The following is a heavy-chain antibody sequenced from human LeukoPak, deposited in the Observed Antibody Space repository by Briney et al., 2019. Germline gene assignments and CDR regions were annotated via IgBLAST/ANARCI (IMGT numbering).Heavy chain of an antibody. Sequence: VASVKVSCKASGGTFSSYAISWVRQAPGQGLEWMGGIIPIFGTANYAQKFQGRVTITADESASTAYMELSSLRSEDTAVYYCARARRSDAFDIWGQGTMVTVSS. CDR1: GGTFSSYA. V-gene: IGHV1-69*13. J-gene: IGHJ3*02. CDR3: ARARRSDAFDI. CDR2: IIPIFGTA.